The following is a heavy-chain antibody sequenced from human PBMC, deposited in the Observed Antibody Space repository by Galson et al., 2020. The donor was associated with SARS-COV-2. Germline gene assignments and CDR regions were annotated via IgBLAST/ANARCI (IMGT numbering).Heavy chain of an antibody. CDR2: TNHNSGNT. J-gene: IGHJ6*02. CDR1: GYSSITSD. V-gene: IGHV1-8*01. CDR3: ARGALIVRFGDLSSLNLTSLWTSGAKGPRSPSPQVRQYEYGVDV. Sequence: ASVKVSCKASGYSSITSDINCVRQATGHGLEWMGWTNHNSGNTGFAQKFQGRVAMTRNTSIATAYREGYSLRSEDTAMYYCARGALIVRFGDLSSLNLTSLWTSGAKGPRSPSPQVRQYEYGVDVWGRGTTVTVSS. D-gene: IGHD3-10*01.